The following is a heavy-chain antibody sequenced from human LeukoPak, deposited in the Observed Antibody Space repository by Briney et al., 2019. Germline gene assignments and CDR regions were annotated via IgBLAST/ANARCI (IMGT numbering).Heavy chain of an antibody. CDR3: ARASITGTTFSYFDY. CDR2: ISYDGSNK. D-gene: IGHD1-7*01. Sequence: GGSLRLSCAASGFTLSNAWMNWVRQAPGKGLEWVAVISYDGSNKYYADSVKGRFTISRDNSKNTLYLQMNSLRAEDTAVYYCARASITGTTFSYFDYWGQGTLVTVSS. V-gene: IGHV3-30-3*01. J-gene: IGHJ4*02. CDR1: GFTLSNAW.